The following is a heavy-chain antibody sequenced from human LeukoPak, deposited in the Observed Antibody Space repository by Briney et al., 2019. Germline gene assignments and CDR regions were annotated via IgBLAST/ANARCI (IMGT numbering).Heavy chain of an antibody. V-gene: IGHV3-21*06. Sequence: PGGSLRLSCAASGFTFSSYAMSWVRQAPGKGLEWVSCISGSGSYIYYADSLRGRFTISRDNAKNSLILQVNSLRAEDTAVYYCVRERFHGSGAPKFDFWGQGTLVTVSS. CDR1: GFTFSSYA. J-gene: IGHJ4*02. CDR2: ISGSGSYI. CDR3: VRERFHGSGAPKFDF. D-gene: IGHD3-10*01.